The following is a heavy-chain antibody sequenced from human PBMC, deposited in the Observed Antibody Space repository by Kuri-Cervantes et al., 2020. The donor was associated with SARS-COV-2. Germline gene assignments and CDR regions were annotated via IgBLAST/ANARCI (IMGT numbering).Heavy chain of an antibody. J-gene: IGHJ6*02. CDR1: GGTFSSNA. Sequence: SVKVSCKASGGTFSSNAFSWVRQAPGQGLEWMGGIIPIFGTANYAQKFQGRVTITADKSTSTAYMELNSLRSEDTAVYYCARDRGSSGWSWVYYYYGMDVWGQGTTVTVSS. CDR3: ARDRGSSGWSWVYYYYGMDV. D-gene: IGHD6-19*01. CDR2: IIPIFGTA. V-gene: IGHV1-69*06.